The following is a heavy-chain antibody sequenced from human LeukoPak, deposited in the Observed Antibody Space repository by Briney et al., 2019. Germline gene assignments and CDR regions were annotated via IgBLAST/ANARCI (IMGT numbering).Heavy chain of an antibody. Sequence: PGGSLRLSCVASGFTFGSYWMHWVRQAPEKGLVWVSRINYDGTSTTYADSVKGRFTVSRDNGKKTVCLQINSLRPDDTAVYYCAREANTAFDYWGQGTLVTVSS. D-gene: IGHD2/OR15-2a*01. CDR3: AREANTAFDY. V-gene: IGHV3-74*01. J-gene: IGHJ4*02. CDR1: GFTFGSYW. CDR2: INYDGTST.